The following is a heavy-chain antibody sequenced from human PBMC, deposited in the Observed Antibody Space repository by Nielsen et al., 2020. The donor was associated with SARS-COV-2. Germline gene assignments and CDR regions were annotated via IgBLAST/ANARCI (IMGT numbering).Heavy chain of an antibody. J-gene: IGHJ6*02. Sequence: GESLKISCAASGFTFSSYAMSWVRQAPGKGLEWVSAISGSGGSTYYADSVKGRFTISRDNSKNTLYLQMNSLRAEDTAVYYCAKVYSYGRGGYHYYYGMDVWGQGTTVTVSS. V-gene: IGHV3-23*01. CDR2: ISGSGGST. CDR1: GFTFSSYA. CDR3: AKVYSYGRGGYHYYYGMDV. D-gene: IGHD5-18*01.